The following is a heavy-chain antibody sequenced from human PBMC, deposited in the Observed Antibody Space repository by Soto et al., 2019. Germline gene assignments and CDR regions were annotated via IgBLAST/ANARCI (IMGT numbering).Heavy chain of an antibody. CDR2: IYSGGST. V-gene: IGHV3-66*01. CDR3: ARGPIVVVPAAMYYYYYGMDV. D-gene: IGHD2-2*01. J-gene: IGHJ6*02. CDR1: GFPVSSNY. Sequence: GGSLSLSCAASGFPVSSNYMSWVRQAPGKGLEWVSVIYSGGSTYYADSVKGRFTISRDNSKNTLYLQMNSLRAEDTAVYYCARGPIVVVPAAMYYYYYGMDVWGQGTTVTVSS.